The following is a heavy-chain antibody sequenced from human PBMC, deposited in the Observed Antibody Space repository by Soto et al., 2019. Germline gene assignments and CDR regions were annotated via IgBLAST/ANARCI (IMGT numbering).Heavy chain of an antibody. CDR3: AIDGVPAAPYYYYGMDV. Sequence: GGSLRLPCAASGFTFSSYAMNWVRQAPGKGLEWVSVISGSDGTTYYADSVKGRFTISRDNTKNSLYLQMNSLRAEDTAVYYCAIDGVPAAPYYYYGMDVWGQGTTVTVSS. V-gene: IGHV3-23*01. D-gene: IGHD2-2*01. CDR2: ISGSDGTT. J-gene: IGHJ6*02. CDR1: GFTFSSYA.